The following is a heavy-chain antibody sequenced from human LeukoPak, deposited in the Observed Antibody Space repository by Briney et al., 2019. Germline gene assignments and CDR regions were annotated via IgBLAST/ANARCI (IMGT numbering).Heavy chain of an antibody. D-gene: IGHD6-19*01. J-gene: IGHJ5*02. CDR3: ARDGIAVAGTRWFDP. V-gene: IGHV1-2*02. Sequence: GASVKVSCKASGYTFTSYYMHWVRQAPGQGLEWMGWINPNSGGTNYAQKFQGRVTMTRDTSISTAYMELSRLRSDDTAVYYCARDGIAVAGTRWFDPWGQGTLVTVSS. CDR2: INPNSGGT. CDR1: GYTFTSYY.